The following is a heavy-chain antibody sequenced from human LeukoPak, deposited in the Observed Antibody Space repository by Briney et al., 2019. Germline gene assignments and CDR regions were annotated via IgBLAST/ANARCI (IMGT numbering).Heavy chain of an antibody. V-gene: IGHV3-74*01. Sequence: PGGSLRLSCAASGFTFSSYWMHWVRQAPGKGLVWVSRINSDGSSTSYADSVKGRFTMSRDNAKNMVYLELSSLRAEDTAVYYCTRGAYSSGPFDPWGKGTLVTVFS. D-gene: IGHD6-19*01. CDR2: INSDGSST. CDR3: TRGAYSSGPFDP. CDR1: GFTFSSYW. J-gene: IGHJ5*02.